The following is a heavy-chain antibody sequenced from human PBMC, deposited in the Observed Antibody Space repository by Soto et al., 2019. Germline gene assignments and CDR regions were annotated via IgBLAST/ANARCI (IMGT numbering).Heavy chain of an antibody. Sequence: GGSLRLSCAASGFTVSSNYMSWVRQAPGKGLEWVSVIYSGGSTYYADSVKGRFTISRDNSKNTLYLQMNSLRAEDTAVYYCARDVNYYDSSGYYTYYFDYWGQGTLVTVSS. CDR3: ARDVNYYDSSGYYTYYFDY. CDR2: IYSGGST. D-gene: IGHD3-22*01. CDR1: GFTVSSNY. J-gene: IGHJ4*02. V-gene: IGHV3-66*01.